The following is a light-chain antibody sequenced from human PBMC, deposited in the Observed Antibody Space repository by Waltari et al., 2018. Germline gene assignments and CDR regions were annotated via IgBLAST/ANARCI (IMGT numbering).Light chain of an antibody. J-gene: IGKJ5*01. CDR2: WAS. Sequence: DIVMTQSPDFLAVSRGERAPINCKSSQSLFSTPNSKTYMSWYQQKPGQPPKLLIYWASTRGSGVPDRFSGSGSGTDFTLTISSLQAEDVAVYYCHHYYIPPLTFGQGTRLEIK. CDR3: HHYYIPPLT. V-gene: IGKV4-1*01. CDR1: QSLFSTPNSKTY.